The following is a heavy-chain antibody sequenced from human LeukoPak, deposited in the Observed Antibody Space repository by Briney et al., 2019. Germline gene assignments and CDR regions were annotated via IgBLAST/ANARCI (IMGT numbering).Heavy chain of an antibody. J-gene: IGHJ4*02. CDR3: ARGSGYSYGSGGGIDY. D-gene: IGHD5-18*01. CDR2: INHSGNT. CDR1: GGSFSGYY. V-gene: IGHV4-34*01. Sequence: PSETLSLTCAVYGGSFSGYYWSWIRQPPGKGLEWIGEINHSGNTNYNPSLKSRVTISVDTSKNQFSLKLSSVTAADTAVYYCARGSGYSYGSGGGIDYWGQGTLVTVSS.